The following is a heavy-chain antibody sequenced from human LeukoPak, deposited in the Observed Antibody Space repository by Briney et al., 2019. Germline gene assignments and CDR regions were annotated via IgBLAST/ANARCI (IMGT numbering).Heavy chain of an antibody. CDR2: ISSSSSYT. Sequence: PGGSLRISCAASGFTFSDYYMSWIRQAPGKGLEWVSYISSSSSYTNYADSVKGRFTISRDNAKNSLYLQMNSLRAEDTAVYYCARDGIVVPAAIDYWGQGTLVAVSS. V-gene: IGHV3-11*06. D-gene: IGHD2-2*01. CDR1: GFTFSDYY. J-gene: IGHJ4*02. CDR3: ARDGIVVPAAIDY.